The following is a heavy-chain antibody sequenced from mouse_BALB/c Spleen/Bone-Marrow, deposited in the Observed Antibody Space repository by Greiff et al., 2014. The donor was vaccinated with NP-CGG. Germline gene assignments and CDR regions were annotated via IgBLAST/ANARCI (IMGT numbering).Heavy chain of an antibody. CDR1: GYTFTSYW. CDR3: ARKGADYEDY. J-gene: IGHJ2*01. V-gene: IGHV1S81*02. D-gene: IGHD2-4*01. CDR2: INPSNGRT. Sequence: VQLQQSGAVLVKPGASVKLSCKASGYTFTSYWMHWVKQRPGQGLEWIGEINPSNGRTNYDEKFKTKATLTVDKSSNTAYMQLSRLTSEDSAVYYCARKGADYEDYWGQGTTLTVSS.